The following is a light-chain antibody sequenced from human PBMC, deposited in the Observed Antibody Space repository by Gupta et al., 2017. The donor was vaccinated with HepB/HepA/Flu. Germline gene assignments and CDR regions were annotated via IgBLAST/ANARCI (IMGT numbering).Light chain of an antibody. J-gene: IGKJ2*01. CDR2: GAS. Sequence: EIVLMQSPGTLSLSPGERATLSCRASQSVSGNYLAWYQQKSGQVPRLLIYGASTRATGVPDRFSGSGSVTDFTLTITRLEPEDFAVYYCQQYGPSPPYTFGQGTKLEIK. CDR1: QSVSGNY. V-gene: IGKV3-20*01. CDR3: QQYGPSPPYT.